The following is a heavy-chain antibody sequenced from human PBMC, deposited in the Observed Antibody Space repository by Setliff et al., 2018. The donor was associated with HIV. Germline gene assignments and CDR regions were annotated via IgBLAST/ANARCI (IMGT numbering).Heavy chain of an antibody. CDR1: GGSFSGYY. J-gene: IGHJ6*03. CDR2: ITHSGST. D-gene: IGHD6-19*01. V-gene: IGHV4-34*01. Sequence: SETLSLTCAVYGGSFSGYYWTWIRQPPGKGLEWIGEITHSGSTNYNPSLETRVTIPVDTSKNQFSPKLSSVTAADTAVYYCAKGVAGLQYYYYYMDVWGKGTTVTVSS. CDR3: AKGVAGLQYYYYYMDV.